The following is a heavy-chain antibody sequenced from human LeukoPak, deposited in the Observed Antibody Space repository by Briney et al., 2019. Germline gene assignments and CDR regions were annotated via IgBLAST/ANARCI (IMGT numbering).Heavy chain of an antibody. D-gene: IGHD2-15*01. J-gene: IGHJ4*02. CDR1: GYTFTSYY. CDR2: INPSGGST. CDR3: AREPRLSGGYFDY. Sequence: GASVKVSCKASGYTFTSYYMHWVRQAPGHGLERMGIINPSGGSTSYAQKFQGRVTMTTDTSTSTVYMELSSLRSEDTAVYYCAREPRLSGGYFDYWGQGTLVTVSS. V-gene: IGHV1-46*01.